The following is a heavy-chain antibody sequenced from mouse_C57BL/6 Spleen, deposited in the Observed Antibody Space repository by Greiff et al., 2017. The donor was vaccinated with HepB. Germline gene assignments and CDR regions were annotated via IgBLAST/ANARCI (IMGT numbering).Heavy chain of an antibody. V-gene: IGHV5-4*01. J-gene: IGHJ1*03. CDR2: ISDGGSYT. Sequence: DVQLQESGGGLVKPGGSLKLSCAASGFTFSSYAMSWVRQTPEKRLEWVATISDGGSYTYYPDNVKGRFTISRDNAKNNLYLQMSHLKSEDTAMYYCARDHSWGTGTTVTVSS. CDR3: ARDHS. CDR1: GFTFSSYA.